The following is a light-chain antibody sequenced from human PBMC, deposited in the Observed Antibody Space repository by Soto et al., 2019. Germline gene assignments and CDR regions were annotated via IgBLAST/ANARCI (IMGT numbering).Light chain of an antibody. J-gene: IGLJ2*01. CDR3: QSYDSSKQV. CDR1: SGSIASNY. Sequence: NFMLTQPHSMSESPEKTVTISCTRSSGSIASNYVQWYQQRPGSAPSTVIYEDNQRPSGVPDRFSGSIDSSSNSASLTISGLKTEDEADYYCQSYDSSKQVFGGGTKLTVL. V-gene: IGLV6-57*04. CDR2: EDN.